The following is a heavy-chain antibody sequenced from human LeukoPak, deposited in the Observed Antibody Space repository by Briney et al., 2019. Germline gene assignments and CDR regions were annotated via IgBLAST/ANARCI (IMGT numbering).Heavy chain of an antibody. CDR3: ARAGDFSFKD. CDR1: GFTFSISG. D-gene: IGHD3-3*01. J-gene: IGHJ4*02. V-gene: IGHV3-48*01. CDR2: ISSSSTTI. Sequence: GGSLRLSCAVSGFTFSISGMSWVRQAPGKGLEWVSYISSSSTTISYADSVEGRFTISRDNAENSLYLQMNSLRAEDTAVYYCARAGDFSFKDWGQGTLVTVSS.